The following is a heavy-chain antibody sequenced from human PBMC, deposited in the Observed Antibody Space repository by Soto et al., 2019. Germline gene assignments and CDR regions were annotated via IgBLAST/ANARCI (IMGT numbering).Heavy chain of an antibody. D-gene: IGHD4-17*01. Sequence: QVQLQASGPGLVKPAETLSLTCTVSGYSISSDYYWGWIRQPPGKGLVWIGHIYRTGNTYYNPFLRSQVTISVDTSKTHFSLSLSSVTAADTAVYYCAVIPDGDFYFDLWGRGTLVAVSS. J-gene: IGHJ2*01. CDR1: GYSISSDYY. V-gene: IGHV4-38-2*02. CDR2: IYRTGNT. CDR3: AVIPDGDFYFDL.